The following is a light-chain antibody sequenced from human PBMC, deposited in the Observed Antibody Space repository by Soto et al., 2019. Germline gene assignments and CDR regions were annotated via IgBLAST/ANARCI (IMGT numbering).Light chain of an antibody. Sequence: EIVLTQSPGTLSLSPGERATLSCRASQSVSSSYLAWYQQKPGQAPRLLIYGASSRATGIPDRFSGSGSGTEFTLTISRLEPEEFAVYYCQQYGSSPWTFGQGTKVEIK. CDR3: QQYGSSPWT. J-gene: IGKJ1*01. CDR2: GAS. V-gene: IGKV3-20*01. CDR1: QSVSSSY.